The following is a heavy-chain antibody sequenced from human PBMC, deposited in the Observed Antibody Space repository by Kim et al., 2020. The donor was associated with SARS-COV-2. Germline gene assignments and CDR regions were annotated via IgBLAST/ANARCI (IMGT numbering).Heavy chain of an antibody. Sequence: ASVKVSCKASGYTFRGHFIHWVRQSPGQGLEWLGWIKSVSGDTNYAEKIRARVTLTRDPSTSTAYMELSGLTSADTAMYYCAHMGALDFWGQGTMVTV. CDR2: IKSVSGDT. CDR1: GYTFRGHF. V-gene: IGHV1-2*02. CDR3: AHMGALDF. J-gene: IGHJ6*02.